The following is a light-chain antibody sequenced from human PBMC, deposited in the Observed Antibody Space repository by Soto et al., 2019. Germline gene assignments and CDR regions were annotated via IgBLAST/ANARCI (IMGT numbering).Light chain of an antibody. CDR2: DVT. J-gene: IGLJ3*02. CDR3: SLYTSSSTWV. V-gene: IGLV2-18*01. CDR1: SSDVGDYEH. Sequence: QSALTQPPSVSGSPGQSVTISCTVTSSDVGDYEHVSWYQQAPGTAPKLIIFDVTNRPSGVPDRFSGSKSGNTPSLTIFGRQAEDEADYYCSLYTSSSTWVFGGGTKVTVL.